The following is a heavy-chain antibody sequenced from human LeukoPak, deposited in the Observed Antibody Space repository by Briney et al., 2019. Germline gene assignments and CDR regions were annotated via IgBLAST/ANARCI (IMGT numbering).Heavy chain of an antibody. J-gene: IGHJ4*02. CDR3: AREQYYDFWSGYWPFDY. Sequence: SETLSLTCTVSGGSISSYYWSWIRQPAGKGLEWIGRIYTSGSTNYNPSLKSRVTMSVDTSKNQFSLKLSSVTDADTAVYYCAREQYYDFWSGYWPFDYWGQGTLVTVSS. V-gene: IGHV4-4*07. CDR2: IYTSGST. D-gene: IGHD3-3*01. CDR1: GGSISSYY.